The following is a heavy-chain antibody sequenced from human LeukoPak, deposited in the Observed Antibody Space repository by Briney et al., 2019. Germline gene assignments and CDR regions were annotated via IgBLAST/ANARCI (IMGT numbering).Heavy chain of an antibody. Sequence: ASVKVSCKASGYTFTGYYMHWVRQAPGQGLEWMGRINPNSGGTNYAQKFQGRVTMTRDTSISTAYMELSRLRSDDTAVYYCARAKSGSSTSWFDPRGQGTLVTVSS. CDR2: INPNSGGT. CDR1: GYTFTGYY. CDR3: ARAKSGSSTSWFDP. J-gene: IGHJ5*02. V-gene: IGHV1-2*06. D-gene: IGHD2-2*01.